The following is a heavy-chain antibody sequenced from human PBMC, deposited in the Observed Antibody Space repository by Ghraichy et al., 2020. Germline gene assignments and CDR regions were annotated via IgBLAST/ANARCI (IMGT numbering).Heavy chain of an antibody. CDR3: ARRCSGGSCFDY. Sequence: GEALNISCAASGFTFSDYYMSWIRQAPGKGLEWVSYISSSSSYTNYADSVKGRFTISRDNAKNSLYLQMNSLRAEDTAVYYCARRCSGGSCFDYWGQGTLVTVSS. CDR2: ISSSSSYT. V-gene: IGHV3-11*06. D-gene: IGHD2-15*01. CDR1: GFTFSDYY. J-gene: IGHJ4*02.